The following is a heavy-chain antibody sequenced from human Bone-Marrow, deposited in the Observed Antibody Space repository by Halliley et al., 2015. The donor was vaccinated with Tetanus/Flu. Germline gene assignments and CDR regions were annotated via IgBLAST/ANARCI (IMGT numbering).Heavy chain of an antibody. V-gene: IGHV4-61*08. CDR3: ARGTGWLPDD. J-gene: IGHJ4*02. CDR2: IYNTGNT. CDR1: GGFIRSGGYY. Sequence: LRLSCTVSGGFIRSGGYYWSWIRQHPGKGLEWIGNIYNTGNTNYNPSLKSRVTISVDTSKNQFSLNLNSVTAADTAVYYCARGTGWLPDDWGQGTLVTVSS. D-gene: IGHD6-19*01.